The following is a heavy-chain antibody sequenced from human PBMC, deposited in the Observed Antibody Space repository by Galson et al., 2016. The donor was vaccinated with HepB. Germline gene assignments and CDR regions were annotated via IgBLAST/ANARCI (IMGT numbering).Heavy chain of an antibody. Sequence: SLRLSCAASGFTFSNYAMHWVRQAPGKGLEWVAVISYDGNNKYYADSVKGRFTISRDNSKNTLYLQMNSLTAEDTAVYYSARPNFLRTPGYYYGMDVWGQGTTVTVSS. CDR2: ISYDGNNK. CDR3: ARPNFLRTPGYYYGMDV. CDR1: GFTFSNYA. V-gene: IGHV3-30*04. D-gene: IGHD4/OR15-4a*01. J-gene: IGHJ6*02.